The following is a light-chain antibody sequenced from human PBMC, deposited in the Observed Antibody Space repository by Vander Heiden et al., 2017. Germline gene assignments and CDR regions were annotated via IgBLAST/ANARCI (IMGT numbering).Light chain of an antibody. V-gene: IGKV3-15*01. CDR2: GAS. Sequence: VLSQSPATLSVSPGERATLSCRASQSVSSYLAWYQQKPGQAPRLLIYGASTRATGIPARFSGSGSGTEFTLTISSLQSEDFAVYYCQQSNNWPRTFGQGTKVEIK. J-gene: IGKJ1*01. CDR1: QSVSSY. CDR3: QQSNNWPRT.